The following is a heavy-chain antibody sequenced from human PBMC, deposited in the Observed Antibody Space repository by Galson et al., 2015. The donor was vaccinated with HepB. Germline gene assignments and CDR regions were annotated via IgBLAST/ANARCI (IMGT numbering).Heavy chain of an antibody. Sequence: SVKVSCKASGYTFTDYYIHWVRQAPGQGLEWVGGINSDRGGTNYAQKFQGRVTVTRDTSISTAYLELSRLRSDDTALYYCARSLIRGVRYLDYWGQGTPVTIYS. V-gene: IGHV1-2*02. CDR1: GYTFTDYY. D-gene: IGHD3-10*01. CDR3: ARSLIRGVRYLDY. J-gene: IGHJ4*02. CDR2: INSDRGGT.